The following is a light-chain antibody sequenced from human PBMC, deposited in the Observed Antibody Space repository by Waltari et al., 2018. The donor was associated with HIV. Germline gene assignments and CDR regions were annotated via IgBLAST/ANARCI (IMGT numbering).Light chain of an antibody. CDR3: GTWDTSLSVGV. J-gene: IGLJ3*02. Sequence: QSVLTQPPSLSAAPGQRVTISCPGSSPNIEQNYVSWYQQLPGTAPKLLIYENDKQPSGIPDRFSGSQSGTSATLGITGLQTGDEADYYCGTWDTSLSVGVFGGGTKLTVL. CDR2: END. CDR1: SPNIEQNY. V-gene: IGLV1-51*02.